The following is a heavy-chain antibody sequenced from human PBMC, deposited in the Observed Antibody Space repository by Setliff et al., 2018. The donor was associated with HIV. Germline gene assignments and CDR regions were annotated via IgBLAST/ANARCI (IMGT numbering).Heavy chain of an antibody. D-gene: IGHD3-10*01. CDR1: GRSIDDSY. CDR2: IKTSGRT. V-gene: IGHV4-4*09. CDR3: ARLAEDYYDSGTWEVDY. J-gene: IGHJ4*01. Sequence: PSETLSLTCSVSGRSIDDSYWSWIRQSPGKGLEWIGFIKTSGRTNYKPSLKRRVTISLDTSKNQFSLRLNSVTATDTAVYYCARLAEDYYDSGTWEVDYWAHGTLVTVSS.